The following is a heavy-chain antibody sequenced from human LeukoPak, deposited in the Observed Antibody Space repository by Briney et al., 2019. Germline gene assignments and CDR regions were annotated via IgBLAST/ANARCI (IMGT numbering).Heavy chain of an antibody. CDR3: VRESWSDSVAFDI. CDR1: GFNFSSYA. J-gene: IGHJ3*02. V-gene: IGHV3-30*04. CDR2: ISYGGIDK. Sequence: PGTSLRLSCAASGFNFSSYAMHWVRQAPGEGLEWVGLISYGGIDKSYADSVKGRFSISRDSSKRTLYLQMNSLRAEDTAMYYCVRESWSDSVAFDIWGLGAMVIVSS. D-gene: IGHD3-3*01.